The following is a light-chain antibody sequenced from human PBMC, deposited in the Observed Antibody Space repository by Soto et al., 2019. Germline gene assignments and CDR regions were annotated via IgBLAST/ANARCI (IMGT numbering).Light chain of an antibody. Sequence: QTVVTQEPSFSVSPGRTVTLTCGLSSGSVSTSFYPSWYQQTPGQAPRTLIYNTNTRSSGVPDRFSGSILGNKAALTITRAQADDESDYYCVLYMGSGIWVFGGGTKLTVL. V-gene: IGLV8-61*01. CDR3: VLYMGSGIWV. CDR2: NTN. CDR1: SGSVSTSFY. J-gene: IGLJ3*02.